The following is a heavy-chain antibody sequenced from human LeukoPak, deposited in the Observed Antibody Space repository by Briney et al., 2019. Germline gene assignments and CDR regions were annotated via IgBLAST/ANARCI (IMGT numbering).Heavy chain of an antibody. CDR1: GFTFSSYG. CDR3: ARDYDSSGYFYYGMDV. J-gene: IGHJ6*02. D-gene: IGHD3-22*01. CDR2: IWYDGSNK. V-gene: IGHV3-33*01. Sequence: GGSLRLSCAASGFTFSSYGMHWVRQAPGKGLEWVAVIWYDGSNKYYADSVKGRFTISRDNSKNTLYLQMNSLRAEDTAVYHCARDYDSSGYFYYGMDVWGQGTTVTVSS.